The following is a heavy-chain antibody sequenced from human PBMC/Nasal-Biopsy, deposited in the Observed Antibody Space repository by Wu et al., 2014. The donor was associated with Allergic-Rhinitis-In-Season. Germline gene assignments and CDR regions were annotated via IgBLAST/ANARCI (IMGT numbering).Heavy chain of an antibody. CDR2: IRSKAKSYAT. J-gene: IGHJ4*02. CDR3: ARGPIRPDHYDTSGSFDY. V-gene: IGHV3-73*01. D-gene: IGHD3-22*01. Sequence: LRLSCAASGFTFSASAMHWVRQASGKGLEWVGRIRSKAKSYATTYAESVKGRFSISRDDSKNTAYLQMNSLKTEDTAVYYCARGPIRPDHYDTSGSFDYWGQGTLVTVSS. CDR1: GFTFSASA.